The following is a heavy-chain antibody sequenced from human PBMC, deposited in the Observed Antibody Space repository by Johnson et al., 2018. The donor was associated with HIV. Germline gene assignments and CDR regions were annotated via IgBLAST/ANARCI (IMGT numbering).Heavy chain of an antibody. V-gene: IGHV3-74*01. CDR2: INSDGSST. Sequence: VQLVESGGDLVQPGGSLRLSCVGSGFTFSTNWMHWVRQAPGKGLVWVSRINSDGSSTSYADSVKGRFTISRDNAKNTLYLKMDSLGAEDTAVYYCARVQLLADDVFNIWGQGTMVTVSS. J-gene: IGHJ3*02. D-gene: IGHD3-10*01. CDR1: GFTFSTNW. CDR3: ARVQLLADDVFNI.